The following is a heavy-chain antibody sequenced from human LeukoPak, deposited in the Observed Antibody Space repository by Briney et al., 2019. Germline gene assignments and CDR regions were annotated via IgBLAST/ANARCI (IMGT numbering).Heavy chain of an antibody. CDR1: GFTFSSYA. J-gene: IGHJ4*02. D-gene: IGHD3-22*01. CDR3: AKDGYNYDSSGHFDY. V-gene: IGHV3-23*01. Sequence: GGSLRLSCAASGFTFSSYAMHWVRQPPGKGLEWVSAISGSGGATYHADADSVKGRFIISRDNSKNTLYLQINSLRVEDTVVYYYAKDGYNYDSSGHFDYWGQGTLVTVSS. CDR2: ISGSGGAT.